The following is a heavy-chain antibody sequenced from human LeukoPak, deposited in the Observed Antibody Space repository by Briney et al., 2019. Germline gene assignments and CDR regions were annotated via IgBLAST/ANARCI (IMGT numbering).Heavy chain of an antibody. J-gene: IGHJ4*02. CDR1: GFSLTTGGVG. CDR3: ARGLDYGDYFDY. D-gene: IGHD4-17*01. Sequence: SGPTLVKPTQTLTLTCSFSGFSLTTGGVGVGWIRQPPGKALEWLALIYWNNDKRYRPSLKTRLTISKDTSKNQVFLIMANMDPVDTATYFCARGLDYGDYFDYWGQGTLVTVSS. V-gene: IGHV2-5*01. CDR2: IYWNNDK.